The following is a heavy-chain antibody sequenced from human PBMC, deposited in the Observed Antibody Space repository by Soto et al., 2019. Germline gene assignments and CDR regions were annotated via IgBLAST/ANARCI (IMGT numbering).Heavy chain of an antibody. D-gene: IGHD3-3*01. Sequence: PXESLNISWKGSGCTFTTYWIGWVRQVPGKGLEWMGVIYPDDSDTRYSPSFQGRVTISADKSNSTAYLQWSSLEASDTAVYYCARAFRSNYYAFWGQGTLVTVSS. J-gene: IGHJ4*02. CDR1: GCTFTTYW. CDR2: IYPDDSDT. V-gene: IGHV5-51*01. CDR3: ARAFRSNYYAF.